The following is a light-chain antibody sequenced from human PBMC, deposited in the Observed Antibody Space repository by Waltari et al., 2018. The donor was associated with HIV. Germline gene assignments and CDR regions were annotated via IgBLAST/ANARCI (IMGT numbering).Light chain of an antibody. CDR2: KAS. Sequence: RASQSISSWLAWYQQKPGKAPKLLIYKASSLESGVPSKFSGSGSGTEFTLTISSLQPDDFATYYCQQYNNYPWTFGQGTKVEIK. CDR1: QSISSW. V-gene: IGKV1-5*03. CDR3: QQYNNYPWT. J-gene: IGKJ1*01.